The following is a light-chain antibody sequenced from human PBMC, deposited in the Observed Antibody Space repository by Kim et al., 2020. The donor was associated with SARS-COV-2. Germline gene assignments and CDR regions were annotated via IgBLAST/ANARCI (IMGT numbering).Light chain of an antibody. J-gene: IGKJ2*01. V-gene: IGKV3-20*01. Sequence: EIVLTQSPGTLSLSPGERATLSCRASQSVRNNYLAWYQQKPGQVHRLLIYDASIRATGIPDRFSASGSGTDFTLTISRLEPEDSAVYYCKQYGSETKTFAQGKKLE. CDR3: KQYGSETKT. CDR1: QSVRNNY. CDR2: DAS.